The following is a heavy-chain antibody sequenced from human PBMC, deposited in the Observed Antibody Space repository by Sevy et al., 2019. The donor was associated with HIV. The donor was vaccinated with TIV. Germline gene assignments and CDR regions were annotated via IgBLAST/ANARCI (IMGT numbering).Heavy chain of an antibody. J-gene: IGHJ3*02. CDR3: ERDDYGDLHDAFDI. CDR2: ISAYNGNT. D-gene: IGHD4-17*01. Sequence: ASVKVSCKASGYTFTSYGMSWVRQAPGQGLEWMGWISAYNGNTNYAQKLQGRVTMNTDTSTSTAYMELRSLGSDDTDLYYDERDDYGDLHDAFDIWGQGTMVTVSS. CDR1: GYTFTSYG. V-gene: IGHV1-18*01.